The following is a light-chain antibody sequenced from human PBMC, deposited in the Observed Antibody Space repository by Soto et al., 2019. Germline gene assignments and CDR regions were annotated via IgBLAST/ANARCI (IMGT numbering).Light chain of an antibody. CDR1: SSNIGSNY. CDR2: RNS. CDR3: AAWDDSLSGVV. J-gene: IGLJ2*01. Sequence: QSVPTQPPSASGTPGQRVTISCSGSSSNIGSNYVYWYQQLPGTVPQLLIYRNSERPSGVPDRFSGSKSGTSASLAISGLRSEDEADYYCAAWDDSLSGVVFGGGTKVTVL. V-gene: IGLV1-47*01.